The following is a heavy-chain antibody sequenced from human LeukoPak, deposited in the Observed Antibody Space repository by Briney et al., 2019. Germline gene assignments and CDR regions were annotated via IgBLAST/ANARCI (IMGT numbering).Heavy chain of an antibody. D-gene: IGHD2-2*01. Sequence: GGSLRLSCAASGFTFSSYGMHWVRQAPGKGLEWVAVISYDGSNKYYADSVKGRFTISRDNSKNTLYLQMNSLRAEDTAVYYCAKDFRPYCSSTSCYPHFDYWDQGTLVTVSS. J-gene: IGHJ4*02. V-gene: IGHV3-30*18. CDR2: ISYDGSNK. CDR3: AKDFRPYCSSTSCYPHFDY. CDR1: GFTFSSYG.